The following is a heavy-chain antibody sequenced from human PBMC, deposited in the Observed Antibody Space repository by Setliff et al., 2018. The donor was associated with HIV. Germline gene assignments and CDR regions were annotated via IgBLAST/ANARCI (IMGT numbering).Heavy chain of an antibody. CDR1: GYSFSSYG. J-gene: IGHJ3*02. CDR3: ARMRGGHNIWEGAFDI. D-gene: IGHD1-26*01. CDR2: MSTDNGNT. V-gene: IGHV1-18*01. Sequence: ASVKVSCKASGYSFSSYGIGWVRLAPGQGLEWMGWMSTDNGNTNYAQKVQGRVTMTTDTGTRTAYMELRSLRSDDTAMYYCARMRGGHNIWEGAFDIWGQGTMVTVSS.